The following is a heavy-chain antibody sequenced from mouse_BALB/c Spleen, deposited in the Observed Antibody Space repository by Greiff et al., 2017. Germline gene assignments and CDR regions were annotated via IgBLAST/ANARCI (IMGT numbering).Heavy chain of an antibody. Sequence: VQLQQSGPELMKPGASVKISCKASGYSFTSYYMHWVKQSHGKSLEWIGYIDPFNGGTSYNQKFKGKATLTVDKSSSTAYMHLSSLTSEDSAVYCCASSDYYGYDYWGQGTTLTVSS. CDR2: IDPFNGGT. J-gene: IGHJ2*01. D-gene: IGHD1-2*01. CDR1: GYSFTSYY. V-gene: IGHV1S135*01. CDR3: ASSDYYGYDY.